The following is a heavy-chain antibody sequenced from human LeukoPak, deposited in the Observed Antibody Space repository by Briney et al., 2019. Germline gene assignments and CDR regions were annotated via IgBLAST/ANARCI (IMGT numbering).Heavy chain of an antibody. CDR3: ARIVGTSDY. Sequence: PSETLSLTCSVSGGSISSSSAYWGWIRQPPGKGLEWIGSIYYSKNTYYNPSLKSRVTISADTSKNQFSLTLGSVSATDTAVYYCARIVGTSDYWGQGTLVTVSS. CDR1: GGSISSSSAY. J-gene: IGHJ4*02. CDR2: IYYSKNT. D-gene: IGHD1-26*01. V-gene: IGHV4-39*01.